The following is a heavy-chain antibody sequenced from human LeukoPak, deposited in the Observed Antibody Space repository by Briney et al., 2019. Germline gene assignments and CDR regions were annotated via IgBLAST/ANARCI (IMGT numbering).Heavy chain of an antibody. Sequence: GGSLRLSCAASGVTFSSYEMNWVRQAPGKGLDWDSYISSSGSTIYYADSVKGRFTISRDNAKNSLYLQMNSLRAEDTAVYYCARDPDYGDYGFDYWGQGTLVTVSS. J-gene: IGHJ4*02. CDR3: ARDPDYGDYGFDY. V-gene: IGHV3-48*03. CDR1: GVTFSSYE. D-gene: IGHD4-17*01. CDR2: ISSSGSTI.